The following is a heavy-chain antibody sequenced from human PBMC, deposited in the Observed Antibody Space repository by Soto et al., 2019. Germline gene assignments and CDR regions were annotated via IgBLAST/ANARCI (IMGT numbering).Heavy chain of an antibody. CDR1: GGSISSSSHY. CDR3: ARTYYRGYCSSTSCSGRYNWFDP. Sequence: SETLSLTCTVSGGSISSSSHYWGWIRQPPGKGLEWIGSIYFSGSTNYNPSLKSRVTISVDTSKNQFSLKLSSVTAADTAVYYCARTYYRGYCSSTSCSGRYNWFDPWGQGTLVTVSS. CDR2: IYFSGST. J-gene: IGHJ5*02. V-gene: IGHV4-39*07. D-gene: IGHD2-2*01.